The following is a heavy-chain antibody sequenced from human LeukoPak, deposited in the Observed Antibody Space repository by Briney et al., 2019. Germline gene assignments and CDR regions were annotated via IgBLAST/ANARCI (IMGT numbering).Heavy chain of an antibody. Sequence: GGSLRLSCAASGFTFSSYGMHWVRQAPGKGLEWVAVISYDGSNKYYADSVKGRFTISRDNSKNTLYLQMNSLRAEDTAVYYCAELSGFDYWGQGTLVTVSS. CDR3: AELSGFDY. CDR1: GFTFSSYG. V-gene: IGHV3-30*18. J-gene: IGHJ4*02. CDR2: ISYDGSNK. D-gene: IGHD2/OR15-2a*01.